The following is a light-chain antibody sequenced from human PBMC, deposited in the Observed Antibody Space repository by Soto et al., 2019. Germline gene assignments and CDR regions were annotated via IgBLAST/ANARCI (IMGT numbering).Light chain of an antibody. CDR3: QQYGSSPYT. CDR2: GAS. Sequence: EMVLTQSPGTMSLSPGERATLSCRARQSVSSSYLAWYQQKPGQAPRLLIYGASSRATRIPARFSGSGSVPDFTLTISRLEPEDFAVYYCQQYGSSPYTFGQGTKLAIK. J-gene: IGKJ2*01. V-gene: IGKV3-20*01. CDR1: QSVSSSY.